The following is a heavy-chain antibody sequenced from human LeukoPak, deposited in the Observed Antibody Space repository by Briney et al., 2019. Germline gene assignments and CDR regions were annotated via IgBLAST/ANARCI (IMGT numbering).Heavy chain of an antibody. Sequence: GGSLKLSCAASGFTFSDSTMHWVRQASGKGLEWVGHVRSKANSYATAYAASVKGRFTISRDDSKNTAYLQLNSLKTEDTAVYYCTRHPRPSGISNIDYWGQGTLVTVSS. D-gene: IGHD3-3*01. J-gene: IGHJ4*02. CDR3: TRHPRPSGISNIDY. CDR1: GFTFSDST. V-gene: IGHV3-73*01. CDR2: VRSKANSYAT.